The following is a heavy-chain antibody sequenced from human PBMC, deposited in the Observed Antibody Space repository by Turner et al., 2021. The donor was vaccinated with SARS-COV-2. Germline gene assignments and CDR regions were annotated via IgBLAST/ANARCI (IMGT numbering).Heavy chain of an antibody. Sequence: QVPLQQWGAGLFKPSETLSLTCAVYGGSFSGHYWSWIRQPPGKGLEWIGEINHSGSTNYNPSLKSRGTISVDTSKNQFSLKLSSVTAADTAVYYCARGIKGVLMRGSYYYYGMDVWGQGTTVTVSS. CDR2: INHSGST. CDR1: GGSFSGHY. V-gene: IGHV4-34*01. J-gene: IGHJ6*02. D-gene: IGHD3-16*01. CDR3: ARGIKGVLMRGSYYYYGMDV.